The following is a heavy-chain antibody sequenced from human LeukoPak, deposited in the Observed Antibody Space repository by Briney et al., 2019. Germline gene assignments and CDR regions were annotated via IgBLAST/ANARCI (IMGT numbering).Heavy chain of an antibody. CDR3: ARDGSRDGYNYYYYYGMDV. V-gene: IGHV4-39*07. Sequence: SETLSLTCTVSGGSISSSSYYWGWIRQPPGKGLEWIGSIYHSGSTNYNPSLKSRVTISVDKSKNQFSLKLSSVTAADTAVYYCARDGSRDGYNYYYYYGMDVWGQGTTVTVSS. D-gene: IGHD5-24*01. CDR2: IYHSGST. J-gene: IGHJ6*02. CDR1: GGSISSSSYY.